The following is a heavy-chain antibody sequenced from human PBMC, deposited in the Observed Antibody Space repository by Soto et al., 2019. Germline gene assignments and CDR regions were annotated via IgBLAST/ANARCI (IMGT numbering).Heavy chain of an antibody. CDR3: ARGSSRGMDV. V-gene: IGHV4-34*01. Sequence: SETLSLTCAVYGGSFSGYYWSWIRQPPGKGLEWIGEINHSGSTNYNPSLKSRVTISVDTSKNQFSLKLSSVTAADTAVYYCARGSSRGMDVWGQGTTVTVSS. J-gene: IGHJ6*02. CDR1: GGSFSGYY. CDR2: INHSGST.